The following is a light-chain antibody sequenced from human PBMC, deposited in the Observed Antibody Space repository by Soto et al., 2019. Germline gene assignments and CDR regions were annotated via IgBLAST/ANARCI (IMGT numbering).Light chain of an antibody. CDR3: QHRAGWPPALT. V-gene: IGKV3-11*01. CDR1: QSVSNY. J-gene: IGKJ4*01. CDR2: DAS. Sequence: EIVLTQSPATLSLSPGERATLSCRASQSVSNYLAWYQQKPGQAPRLLIYDASNRATGIPARFSGSGSGTDFTLTISSLEPEDFAFYFCQHRAGWPPALTFGGGTKVEIK.